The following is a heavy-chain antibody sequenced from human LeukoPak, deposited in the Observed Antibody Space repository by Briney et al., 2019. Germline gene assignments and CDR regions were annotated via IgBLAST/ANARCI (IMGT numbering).Heavy chain of an antibody. J-gene: IGHJ3*02. CDR2: INPSGGST. D-gene: IGHD2-15*01. CDR1: GYTFTSYY. CDR3: ARVNGRGYCSSGSCPDAFDI. V-gene: IGHV1-46*01. Sequence: ASVKVSCKASGYTFTSYYMHWVRQAPGQGLEWMGIINPSGGSTSYAQKFQGRVTMTRDMSTSTVYMELSSLRSEDTAVYYCARVNGRGYCSSGSCPDAFDIWGQGTMVTVSS.